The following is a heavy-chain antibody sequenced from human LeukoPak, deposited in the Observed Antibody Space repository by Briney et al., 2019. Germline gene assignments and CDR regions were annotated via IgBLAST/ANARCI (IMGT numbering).Heavy chain of an antibody. CDR3: ARGGRGSAAVVAPRSFDI. CDR1: GFTVSSIH. Sequence: GGSLRLSCAASGFTVSSIHMVWVRQAPGKGLEWVSVTYTGGNSYYADSVKGRFIISRDISKNTLYLQVNSLRAEDLALYYCARGGRGSAAVVAPRSFDIWGQGTMVTVSS. J-gene: IGHJ3*02. CDR2: TYTGGNS. V-gene: IGHV3-53*01. D-gene: IGHD3-22*01.